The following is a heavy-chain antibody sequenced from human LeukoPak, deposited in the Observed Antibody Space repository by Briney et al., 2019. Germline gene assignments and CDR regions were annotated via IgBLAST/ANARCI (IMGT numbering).Heavy chain of an antibody. CDR2: IYTSGST. Sequence: SQTLPLTCTVSGGSISSGSYYWSWIRQPAGKGLEWIGRIYTSGSTNYNPSLKSRVTISVDTSKNQFSLKLSSVTAADTAVYYCARELLWFGELAGWGQGTLVTVSS. J-gene: IGHJ4*02. CDR1: GGSISSGSYY. CDR3: ARELLWFGELAG. V-gene: IGHV4-61*02. D-gene: IGHD3-10*01.